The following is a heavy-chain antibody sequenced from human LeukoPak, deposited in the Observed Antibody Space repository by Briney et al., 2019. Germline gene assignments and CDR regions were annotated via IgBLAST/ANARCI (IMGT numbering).Heavy chain of an antibody. V-gene: IGHV1-2*02. J-gene: IGHJ4*02. CDR2: INPNSGGT. CDR3: ARDSSSTSCYLDY. CDR1: GYTSTGYY. D-gene: IGHD2-2*01. Sequence: ASVKVSCKASGYTSTGYYMHWVRQAPGQGLEWMGWINPNSGGTNYAQKFQGRVTMTRDTSISTAYMELSRLRSDDTAVYYCARDSSSTSCYLDYWGQGTLVTVSS.